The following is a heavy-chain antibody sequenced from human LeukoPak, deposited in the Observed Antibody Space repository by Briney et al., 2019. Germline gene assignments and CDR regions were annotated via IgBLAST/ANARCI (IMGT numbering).Heavy chain of an antibody. CDR1: GFTFSNYG. V-gene: IGHV3-30*18. Sequence: GGSLRLSCAASGFTFSNYGMHWVRPAPGKGLEWAAAISYDGSDKYYADSVKGRFTISRDNSKKTLYLQMNSLRAEDTAVYYCAKDRVVFNRNYAYYFDYWGQGTLVTVSS. CDR3: AKDRVVFNRNYAYYFDY. J-gene: IGHJ4*02. D-gene: IGHD1-7*01. CDR2: ISYDGSDK.